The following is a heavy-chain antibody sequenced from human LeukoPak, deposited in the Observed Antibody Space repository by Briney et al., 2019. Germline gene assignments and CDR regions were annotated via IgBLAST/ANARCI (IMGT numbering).Heavy chain of an antibody. D-gene: IGHD6-25*01. CDR1: GGSISSYY. Sequence: SSETLSLTCTVSGGSISSYYWSWIRQPAGKGLEWIGRIYTSGSTNYNPSLKSRVTMSVDTSENRFSLKLSSVTAADTAVYYCARMDWSGYYFDYWGQGTLVTVSS. CDR2: IYTSGST. J-gene: IGHJ4*02. V-gene: IGHV4-4*07. CDR3: ARMDWSGYYFDY.